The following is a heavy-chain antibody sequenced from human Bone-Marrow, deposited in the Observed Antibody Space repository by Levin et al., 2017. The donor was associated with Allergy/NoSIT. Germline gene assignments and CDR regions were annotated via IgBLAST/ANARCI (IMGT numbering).Heavy chain of an antibody. V-gene: IGHV1-3*01. CDR2: INAGNGNT. CDR3: ARVTPGYYENWFDP. J-gene: IGHJ5*02. D-gene: IGHD3-3*01. Sequence: PGESLKISCKASGYTFTSYAMHWVRQAPGQRLEWMGWINAGNGNTKYSQKFQGRVTITRDTSASTAYMELSSLRSEDTAVYYCARVTPGYYENWFDPWGQGTLVTVSS. CDR1: GYTFTSYA.